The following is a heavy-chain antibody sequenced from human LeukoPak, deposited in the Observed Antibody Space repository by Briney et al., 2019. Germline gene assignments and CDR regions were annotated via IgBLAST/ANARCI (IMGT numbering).Heavy chain of an antibody. CDR1: GFTFSSYN. CDR2: ITSGSSYI. V-gene: IGHV3-21*01. Sequence: GGSLRLSCAASGFTFSSYNMNWVRQAPGQGLEWVSSITSGSSYIYYADSVKGRFTISRDNAENSLYLQMNSLRAEDTAVYYCARSPAYSYGHPYYFDYWGQGTLVTVSS. CDR3: ARSPAYSYGHPYYFDY. D-gene: IGHD5-18*01. J-gene: IGHJ4*02.